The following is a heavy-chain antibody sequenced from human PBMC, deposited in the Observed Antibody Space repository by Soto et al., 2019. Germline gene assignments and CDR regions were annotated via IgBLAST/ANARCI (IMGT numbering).Heavy chain of an antibody. CDR1: GDSVSSNSAA. CDR3: ALSLAAAGTGWFDP. D-gene: IGHD6-13*01. CDR2: TYYRSKWYN. J-gene: IGHJ5*02. Sequence: SQTLSLTCAISGDSVSSNSAAWNWLRQSPSRGLEWLGRTYYRSKWYNDYAVSVKSRITINPDTSKNQFSLQLNSVTPEDTAVYYCALSLAAAGTGWFDPWGQGTLVTVSS. V-gene: IGHV6-1*01.